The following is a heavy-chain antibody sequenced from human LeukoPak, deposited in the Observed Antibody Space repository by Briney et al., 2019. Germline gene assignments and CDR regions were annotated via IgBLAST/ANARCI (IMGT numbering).Heavy chain of an antibody. CDR1: GVTFSRSW. Sequence: GGSLRLSCAASGVTFSRSWMHWVRQAPGKGLEWVAAIKEDATQKDYVDSVRGRFTISRDNAKNSLYLQMNSLRAEDTAVYYCARGNGGSHSAHDYWGQGTLVTVSS. CDR2: IKEDATQK. V-gene: IGHV3-7*01. J-gene: IGHJ4*02. D-gene: IGHD4-23*01. CDR3: ARGNGGSHSAHDY.